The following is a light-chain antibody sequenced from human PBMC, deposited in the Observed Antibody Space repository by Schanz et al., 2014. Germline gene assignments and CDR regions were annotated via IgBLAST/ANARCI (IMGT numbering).Light chain of an antibody. Sequence: QSALTQPRSVSGSPGQSVTISCTGTNSDVGGYDYVSWYQQHPGKAPKLLIYDVTKRPSGVPDRFSGSKSGNTASLTVSGLQTEDEADYYCSSYAGSNNYVIFGGGTKLTVL. CDR3: SSYAGSNNYVI. CDR1: NSDVGGYDY. CDR2: DVT. J-gene: IGLJ2*01. V-gene: IGLV2-11*01.